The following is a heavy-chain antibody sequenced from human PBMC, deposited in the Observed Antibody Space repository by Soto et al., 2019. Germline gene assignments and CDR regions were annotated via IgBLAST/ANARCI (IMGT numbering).Heavy chain of an antibody. V-gene: IGHV3-30-3*01. D-gene: IGHD3-10*01. J-gene: IGHJ4*02. CDR3: ARDDEGGSYCDLGY. Sequence: GGSLRLSSAASGVNFINYIMHWVRQAPGKGLEWVAIILHDGNNKYYADSVKGRFTISRDNSKNTLYLQMNSLRTEDTAIYYCARDDEGGSYCDLGYWGQGTLVTVSS. CDR1: GVNFINYI. CDR2: ILHDGNNK.